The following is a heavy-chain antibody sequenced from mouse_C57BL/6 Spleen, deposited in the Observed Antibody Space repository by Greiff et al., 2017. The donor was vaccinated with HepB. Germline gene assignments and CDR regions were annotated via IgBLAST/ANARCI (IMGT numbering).Heavy chain of an antibody. CDR3: TRDCRLDYGTAWFAY. D-gene: IGHD1-1*01. J-gene: IGHJ3*01. Sequence: VQLVESGAELVRPGASVTLSCKASGYTFTDYEMHWVKQTPVHGLEWIGAIDPETGGTAYNQKFKGKAILTADKSSSTAYMELRSLTSEDSAVYYCTRDCRLDYGTAWFAYWGQGTLVTVSA. V-gene: IGHV1-15*01. CDR1: GYTFTDYE. CDR2: IDPETGGT.